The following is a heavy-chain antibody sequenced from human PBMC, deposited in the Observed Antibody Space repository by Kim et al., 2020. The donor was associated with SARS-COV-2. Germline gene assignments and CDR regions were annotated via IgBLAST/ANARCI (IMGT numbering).Heavy chain of an antibody. CDR2: ITPIFGAT. Sequence: SVKVSCKASGGTFSTYAISWVRRAPGQGFEWMGAITPIFGATKYAQRFQGRVTITADESTSTAYMELSSLRSDDTAVYYCARGRRECSGDSCYFGWFDPWGQGTLVTVSS. V-gene: IGHV1-69*13. D-gene: IGHD2-15*01. CDR1: GGTFSTYA. J-gene: IGHJ5*02. CDR3: ARGRRECSGDSCYFGWFDP.